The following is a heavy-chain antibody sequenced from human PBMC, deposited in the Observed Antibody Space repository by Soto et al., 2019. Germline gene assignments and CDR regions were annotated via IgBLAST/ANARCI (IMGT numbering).Heavy chain of an antibody. Sequence: GASVKVSCKASGYTFTGYYMHWVRQAPGQGLEWMGWINPNSGGTNYAQKFQGRVTMTRDTSISTAYMELSRLRSDDTAVHYCARVLAPLYYGSVDPWGQGTLVTVSS. V-gene: IGHV1-2*02. J-gene: IGHJ5*02. CDR2: INPNSGGT. D-gene: IGHD3-10*01. CDR1: GYTFTGYY. CDR3: ARVLAPLYYGSVDP.